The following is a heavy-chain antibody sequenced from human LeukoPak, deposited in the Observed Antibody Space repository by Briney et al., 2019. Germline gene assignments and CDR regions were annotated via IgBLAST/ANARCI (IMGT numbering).Heavy chain of an antibody. CDR2: ISAYNGDT. V-gene: IGHV1-18*01. Sequence: GASVKVSCKASGYIFASYGISWVRQAPGQGLEWLGWISAYNGDTKYAQHLQGRVTLTTDTSTGTVYMELRSLTADDTALYYCARDTALTITPGGPDYWGRGTLITVSS. CDR1: GYIFASYG. D-gene: IGHD2-8*02. CDR3: ARDTALTITPGGPDY. J-gene: IGHJ4*02.